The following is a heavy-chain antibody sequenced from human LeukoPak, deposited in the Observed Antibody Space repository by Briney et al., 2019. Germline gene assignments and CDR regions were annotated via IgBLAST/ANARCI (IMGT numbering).Heavy chain of an antibody. CDR2: ISSSSSYI. CDR1: GFTFGGFS. Sequence: GGSLRLSCAASGFTFGGFSMNWVRQAPGKGLEWVSSISSSSSYIYYADSLKGRFTISRDNAKNSLYLQMNSLRAEDTAVYYCARGERYSGYDSLGDYWGQGTLVTVSS. J-gene: IGHJ4*02. V-gene: IGHV3-21*01. D-gene: IGHD5-12*01. CDR3: ARGERYSGYDSLGDY.